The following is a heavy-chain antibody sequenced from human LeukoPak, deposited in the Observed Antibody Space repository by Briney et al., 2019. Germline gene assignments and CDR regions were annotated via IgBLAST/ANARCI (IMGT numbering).Heavy chain of an antibody. J-gene: IGHJ4*02. CDR3: ARDGRDGYSPFDY. CDR2: LNWDGGST. D-gene: IGHD5-24*01. V-gene: IGHV3-20*04. Sequence: GGSLRLSCAASGLTFYAYGMSWVRQVAGKGLGLDSGLNWDGGSTGYADSVKGRFTISRDNAKNSLYLQINSLRAEDKALYYCARDGRDGYSPFDYWGQGALVTVSS. CDR1: GLTFYAYG.